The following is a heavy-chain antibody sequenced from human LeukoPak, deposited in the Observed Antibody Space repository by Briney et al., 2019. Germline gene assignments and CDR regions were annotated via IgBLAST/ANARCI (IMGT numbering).Heavy chain of an antibody. V-gene: IGHV1-8*01. Sequence: VASVKVSCKASGYTFTSYDINWVRQATGQGLEWMGWMNPNSGNTGYAQKFQGRVTMTRNTSISTAYMELSSLRSEDTAVYYCARAGTRITIFGVVIPYGMDVWGQGTTVTVSS. CDR1: GYTFTSYD. CDR3: ARAGTRITIFGVVIPYGMDV. CDR2: MNPNSGNT. D-gene: IGHD3-3*01. J-gene: IGHJ6*02.